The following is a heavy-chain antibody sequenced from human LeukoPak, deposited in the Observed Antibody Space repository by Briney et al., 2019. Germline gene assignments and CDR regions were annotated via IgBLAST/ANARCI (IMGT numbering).Heavy chain of an antibody. V-gene: IGHV3-9*01. CDR1: GFTFDDYA. Sequence: GGSLRLSCAASGFTFDDYAMHWVRQAPGKGLEWVSGISWNSGSIGYADSVKGRFTISRDNAKNSLYLQMNSLRAEDTALYYCAKDITSGYYEGGFDYWGQGTLVTVSS. J-gene: IGHJ4*02. CDR3: AKDITSGYYEGGFDY. CDR2: ISWNSGSI. D-gene: IGHD5-12*01.